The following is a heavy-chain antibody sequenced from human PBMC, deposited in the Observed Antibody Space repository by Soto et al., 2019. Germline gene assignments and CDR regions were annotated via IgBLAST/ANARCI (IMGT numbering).Heavy chain of an antibody. CDR3: TREGYGYSYYYNGMDV. D-gene: IGHD5-18*01. J-gene: IGHJ6*02. Sequence: PGGSLRLCCTASGFTFGDYAMSWVRQAPGKGLEWVGFIKSKAYGGTTEYAASVKGRFTISRDDSKSIAYLQMNSLKTEDTAVYYCTREGYGYSYYYNGMDVWAQGTTVTVSS. V-gene: IGHV3-49*04. CDR2: IKSKAYGGTT. CDR1: GFTFGDYA.